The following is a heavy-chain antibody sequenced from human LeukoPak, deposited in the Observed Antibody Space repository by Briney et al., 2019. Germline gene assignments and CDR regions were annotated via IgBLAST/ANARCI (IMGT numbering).Heavy chain of an antibody. CDR3: ARDILYDSSGYYLDY. Sequence: ETLSLTCAVYGGSFSGYYWSWVRQAPGKGLEWVSGINWNGVSTGYVDSVKGRFTISRDNAKNSLYLQMNSLRAEDTALYYCARDILYDSSGYYLDYWGQGTLVTVSS. CDR1: GGSFSGYY. CDR2: INWNGVST. J-gene: IGHJ4*02. D-gene: IGHD3-22*01. V-gene: IGHV3-20*04.